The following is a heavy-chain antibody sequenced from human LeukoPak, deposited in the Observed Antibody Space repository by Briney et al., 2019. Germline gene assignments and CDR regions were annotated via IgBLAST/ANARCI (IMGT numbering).Heavy chain of an antibody. CDR1: GGSLSGYC. D-gene: IGHD3-3*01. Sequence: SETLSLTCTVSGGSLSGYCWSWIRQPPGKGLEWIGYVYYSGSTTYNPSLKSRVTISVDTSKNQFSLRLGSVTAADTAVYYCARVSSHTYEDAFDIWGQGTMVTVSS. J-gene: IGHJ3*02. CDR3: ARVSSHTYEDAFDI. CDR2: VYYSGST. V-gene: IGHV4-59*01.